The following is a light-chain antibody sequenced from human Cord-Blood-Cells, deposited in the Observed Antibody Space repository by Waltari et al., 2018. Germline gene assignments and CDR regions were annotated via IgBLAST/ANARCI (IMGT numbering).Light chain of an antibody. V-gene: IGLV2-14*01. CDR1: SSDVGGYNY. CDR3: SSYTSSITWV. J-gene: IGLJ3*02. Sequence: QSALPQPASVSGSPRQSLTSSCTGTSSDVGGYNYVAWDQQHPGKAPKLMIYDVSNRPSGVSNRFSGAKSGNPASLTISGRQAEDAADYYCSSYTSSITWVFGGGTKLTVL. CDR2: DVS.